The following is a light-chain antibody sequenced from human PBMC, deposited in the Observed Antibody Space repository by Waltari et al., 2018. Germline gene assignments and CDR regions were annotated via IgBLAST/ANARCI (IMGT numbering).Light chain of an antibody. V-gene: IGLV3-1*01. Sequence: SYELTQPPSVSVSPGQTASITCSGDKLGDKYACWYQQKPGQSPVLVIYQDRKRPSGLPERFSGSNSGNTVTLTISGTQTMDEADYYCQAWDSGTLVFGGGTKLTVL. CDR3: QAWDSGTLV. J-gene: IGLJ2*01. CDR1: KLGDKY. CDR2: QDR.